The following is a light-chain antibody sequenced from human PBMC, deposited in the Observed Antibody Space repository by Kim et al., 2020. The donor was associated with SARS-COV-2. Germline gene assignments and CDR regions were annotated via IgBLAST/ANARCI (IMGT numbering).Light chain of an antibody. V-gene: IGLV2-8*01. CDR2: EVT. J-gene: IGLJ1*01. Sequence: QSALTQPPSASGSPGQSVTISCSGASSGFGGYGGYTYVSWYQQHPGNAPKLIIYEVTKRPSGVPNRFSGYKSGNTAFLTVSGLQAEDEADYYCNTHANSDYIFGTGTKVTVL. CDR1: SSGFGGYGGYTY. CDR3: NTHANSDYI.